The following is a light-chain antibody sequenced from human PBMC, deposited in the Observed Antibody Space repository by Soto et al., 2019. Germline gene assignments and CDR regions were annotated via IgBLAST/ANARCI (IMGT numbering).Light chain of an antibody. J-gene: IGLJ2*01. CDR1: SSNIGTNY. V-gene: IGLV1-47*02. CDR2: SNN. CDR3: AAWDDSRRAPV. Sequence: QSVLTQPPSASGTPGQRVTISCSGSSSNIGTNYVYWYQQHPGTAPKLLIYSNNQRPSGVPDRFSGSQSGTSASLAISGLRSEDEADYYCAAWDDSRRAPVCGGGTKLTVL.